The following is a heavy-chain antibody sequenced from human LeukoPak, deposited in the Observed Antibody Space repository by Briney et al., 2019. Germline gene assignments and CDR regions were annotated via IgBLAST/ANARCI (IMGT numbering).Heavy chain of an antibody. CDR1: GFTFSSYR. Sequence: GGSLRLSCAASGFTFSSYRMSWVRQAPGKGLEWVSNIKQDGSEKYYVDSVKGRFTISRDNAKNSLYLQMNSLRAEDTAVYYCAREDDYGMDVWGQGTTVTVSS. CDR2: IKQDGSEK. V-gene: IGHV3-7*01. CDR3: AREDDYGMDV. J-gene: IGHJ6*02.